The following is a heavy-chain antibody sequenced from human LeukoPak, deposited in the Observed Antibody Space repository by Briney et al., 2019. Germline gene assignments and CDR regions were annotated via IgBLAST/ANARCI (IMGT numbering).Heavy chain of an antibody. Sequence: GGSLRLSCAASGFTFSSYGMHWVRQAPGKGLEWVAFIRYDGSNKYYADSVKGRFTISRDNSKNTLYLQMNRLRAEDTAVYYCAKDSLWFGELNDAFDIWGQGTMVTVSS. CDR3: AKDSLWFGELNDAFDI. D-gene: IGHD3-10*01. V-gene: IGHV3-30*02. CDR1: GFTFSSYG. J-gene: IGHJ3*02. CDR2: IRYDGSNK.